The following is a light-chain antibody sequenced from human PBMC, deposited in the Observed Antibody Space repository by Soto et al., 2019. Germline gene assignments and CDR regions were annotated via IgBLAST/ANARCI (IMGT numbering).Light chain of an antibody. V-gene: IGKV1-5*03. CDR3: QQYNSYSWT. J-gene: IGKJ1*01. CDR2: KAS. CDR1: QSISSW. Sequence: DNQITHTPSTPSASVGDRVTIACRASQSISSWLAWYQQKPGKAPKLLIYKASSLESGVPSRFSGSGSGTEFTLTISSLQPDDFATYYCQQYNSYSWTFGQGTKVDI.